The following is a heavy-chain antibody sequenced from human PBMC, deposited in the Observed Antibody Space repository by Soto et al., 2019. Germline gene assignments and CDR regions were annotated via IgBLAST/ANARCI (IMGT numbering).Heavy chain of an antibody. Sequence: QVQLVESGGGLVKPGGSLRLSCAASGFTFSDHYMKWIRQAPGKGLEWVSYISGRSSYTNYADSVKGRFTISRDNAKNSMYLQMNRRRAEDTAVYFCGRARYGILTGYDRLDALDMWGQGTMVTVSS. CDR2: ISGRSSYT. D-gene: IGHD3-9*01. V-gene: IGHV3-11*05. J-gene: IGHJ3*02. CDR3: GRARYGILTGYDRLDALDM. CDR1: GFTFSDHY.